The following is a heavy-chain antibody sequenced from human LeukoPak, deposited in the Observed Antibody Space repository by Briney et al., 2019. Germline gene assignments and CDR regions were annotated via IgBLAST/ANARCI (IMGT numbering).Heavy chain of an antibody. V-gene: IGHV3-21*01. D-gene: IGHD3-10*01. CDR3: ARDYYGSGSLFDY. CDR2: ISSSSSYI. J-gene: IGHJ4*02. Sequence: GGSLRLSCAASGFTFSSYSMNWIRKAPGKGLEWVSSISSSSSYIYYADSVKGRFTISRDNAKNSLYLQMNSLRAEDTAVYYCARDYYGSGSLFDYWGQGTLVTVSS. CDR1: GFTFSSYS.